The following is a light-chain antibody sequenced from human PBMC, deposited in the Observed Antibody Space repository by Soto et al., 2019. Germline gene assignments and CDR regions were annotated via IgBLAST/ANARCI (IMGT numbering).Light chain of an antibody. CDR2: EVS. CDR3: TSYTSISPYV. Sequence: QSAPTQPASVSGSPGQSITISCTGTSSDVGAYNYVSWYQQHPGKAPKLMIYEVSNRPAGVSNRFSGSKSGNTASLTISGLQAEDEADYYCTSYTSISPYVFGTGTKSPS. V-gene: IGLV2-14*01. J-gene: IGLJ1*01. CDR1: SSDVGAYNY.